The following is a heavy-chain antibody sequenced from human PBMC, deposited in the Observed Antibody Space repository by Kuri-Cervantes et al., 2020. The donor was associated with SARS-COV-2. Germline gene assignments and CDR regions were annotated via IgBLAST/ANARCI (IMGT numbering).Heavy chain of an antibody. CDR3: ARGISYSGYDLDY. J-gene: IGHJ4*02. Sequence: SQTLSLTCAVSGYSISSGYYWGWIRQPPGKGLEWIAIIYHSGSTYYNPSLKSRVTISLDTSKNQFSLKLSSVTAADTAVYYCARGISYSGYDLDYWGQGTLVTVSS. CDR2: IYHSGST. D-gene: IGHD5-12*01. CDR1: GYSISSGYY. V-gene: IGHV4-38-2*01.